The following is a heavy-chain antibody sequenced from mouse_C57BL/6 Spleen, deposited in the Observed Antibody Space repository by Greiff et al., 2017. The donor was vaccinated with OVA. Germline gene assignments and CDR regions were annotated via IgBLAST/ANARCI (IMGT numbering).Heavy chain of an antibody. V-gene: IGHV1-18*01. CDR3: ARLTGTYFDY. D-gene: IGHD4-1*01. CDR1: GYTFTDYN. Sequence: VQLQQSGPELVKPGASVKISCKASGYTFTDYNMDWVKQSHGKSLEWIGDINPNNGGTIYNQKFKGKATLTVNKSSSTAYMELRSLTSEDTSVYYCARLTGTYFDYWGQGTTLTVSS. J-gene: IGHJ2*01. CDR2: INPNNGGT.